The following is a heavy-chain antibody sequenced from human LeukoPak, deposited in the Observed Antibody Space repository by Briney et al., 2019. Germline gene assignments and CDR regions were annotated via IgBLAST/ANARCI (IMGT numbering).Heavy chain of an antibody. CDR1: GFTFSSYG. J-gene: IGHJ6*03. CDR3: AKTGSSWYPDYMDV. Sequence: GGSLRLSCAASGFTFSSYGMHWVRQALGKGLEWVAVIWYGGSNKYYADSVKGRFTISRDNSKNTLYLQMNSLRAEDTAVYYCAKTGSSWYPDYMDVWGKGTTVTVSS. CDR2: IWYGGSNK. D-gene: IGHD6-13*01. V-gene: IGHV3-30*02.